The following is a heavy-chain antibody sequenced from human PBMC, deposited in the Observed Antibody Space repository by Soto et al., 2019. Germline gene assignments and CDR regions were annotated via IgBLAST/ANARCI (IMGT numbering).Heavy chain of an antibody. V-gene: IGHV3-48*03. CDR3: ARDRGYTSGSYGGAFDF. D-gene: IGHD6-19*01. Sequence: GGSLRLSCAASRFTFSRYEMNWVRQAQGKGLEWVASISSSGTSIYYADSVKGRFSISRDNDKNSVYLAMNSLRVDDTAVYYCARDRGYTSGSYGGAFDFWGQGTLVTVSS. J-gene: IGHJ4*02. CDR2: ISSSGTSI. CDR1: RFTFSRYE.